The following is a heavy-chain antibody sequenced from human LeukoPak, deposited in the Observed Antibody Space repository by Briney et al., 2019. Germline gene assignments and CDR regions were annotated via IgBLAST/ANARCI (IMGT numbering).Heavy chain of an antibody. CDR3: AREMTTVTTSLDY. D-gene: IGHD4-17*01. CDR1: GYTFSGYY. CDR2: ISAYNGNT. Sequence: ASVKVSCKASGYTFSGYYMHWVRQAPGQRLEWMGWISAYNGNTNYAQKLQGRVTMTTDTSTSTAYMELRSLRSDDTAVYYCAREMTTVTTSLDYWGQGTLVTVSS. V-gene: IGHV1-18*04. J-gene: IGHJ4*02.